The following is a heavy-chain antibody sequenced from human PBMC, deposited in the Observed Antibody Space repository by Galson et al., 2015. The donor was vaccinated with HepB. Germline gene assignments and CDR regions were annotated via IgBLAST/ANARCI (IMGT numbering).Heavy chain of an antibody. V-gene: IGHV6-1*01. D-gene: IGHD6-19*01. CDR3: ARRAGGSGPREGGFDY. Sequence: CAISGDSVSSNSVTWNWIRQSPSRGLEWLGRTYYRSTWYNEYAVSVKSRITINPDTSKNQFSLQLNSVTAADTAVYYCARRAGGSGPREGGFDYWGQGTLVTVSS. CDR1: GDSVSSNSVT. CDR2: TYYRSTWYN. J-gene: IGHJ4*02.